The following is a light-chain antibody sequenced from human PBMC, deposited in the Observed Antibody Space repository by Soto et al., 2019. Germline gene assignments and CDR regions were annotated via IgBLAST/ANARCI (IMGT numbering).Light chain of an antibody. V-gene: IGKV1-39*01. CDR1: QSTSDY. J-gene: IGKJ3*01. Sequence: DIQMTQCPSSLSASVGDRVAITCRATQSTSDYLNWYQQKPGRALKLLIYAASNLQSGVPSRFSGSGSGTDFTLTISGVQPEDFGIYYCQQSYSSPVTFGPGTKVDVK. CDR3: QQSYSSPVT. CDR2: AAS.